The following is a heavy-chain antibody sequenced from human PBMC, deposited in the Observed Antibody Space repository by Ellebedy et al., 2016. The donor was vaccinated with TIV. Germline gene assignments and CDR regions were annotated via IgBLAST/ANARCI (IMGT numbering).Heavy chain of an antibody. CDR3: ARQGTYSGYDYEYDY. CDR1: GYSFTSYW. Sequence: GESLKISXKGSGYSFTSYWISWVRQMPGKGLEWMGRIDPSDSYTNYSPSFQGHVTISADKSISTAYLQWSSLKASDTAMYYCARQGTYSGYDYEYDYWGQGTLVTVSS. V-gene: IGHV5-10-1*01. J-gene: IGHJ4*02. CDR2: IDPSDSYT. D-gene: IGHD5-12*01.